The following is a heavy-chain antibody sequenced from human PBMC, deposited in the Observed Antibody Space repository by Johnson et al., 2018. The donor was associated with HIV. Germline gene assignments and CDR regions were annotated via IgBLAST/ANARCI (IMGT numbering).Heavy chain of an antibody. CDR2: IGTAGNT. V-gene: IGHV3-13*01. D-gene: IGHD1-26*01. CDR1: GFTFSSYD. CDR3: ARDSPRIVGVPDAFDI. Sequence: VQLVESGGGLVQPGGSLRLSCAASGFTFSSYDMHWVRQATGKGLEWVSAIGTAGNTYYPGYVKGRFTISRDNSKNTLYRQMNSLRAEDTAVYYCARDSPRIVGVPDAFDIWGQGTMVTVSS. J-gene: IGHJ3*02.